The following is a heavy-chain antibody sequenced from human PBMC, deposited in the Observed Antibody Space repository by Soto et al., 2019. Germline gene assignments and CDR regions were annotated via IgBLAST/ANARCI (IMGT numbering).Heavy chain of an antibody. CDR3: ARDSVLTGSGADAFDI. V-gene: IGHV1-69*08. Sequence: QVQLVQSGAEVKKPGSSVKVSCKASGGTFSSYTISWVRQAPGQGLEWMGRIIPILGIANYAQKFQGRVTITXXKXTXXGYTELSSLRSEDTAVYYRARDSVLTGSGADAFDIWGQGTMVTVSS. CDR2: IIPILGIA. CDR1: GGTFSSYT. D-gene: IGHD3-9*01. J-gene: IGHJ3*02.